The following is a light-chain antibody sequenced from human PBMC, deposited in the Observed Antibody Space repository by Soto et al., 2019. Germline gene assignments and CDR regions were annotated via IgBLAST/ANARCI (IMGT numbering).Light chain of an antibody. J-gene: IGLJ3*02. Sequence: QPVLTQPPSASGTPGQRVTISCSGSSSNIGNNHLFWYQQRPGTAPKLLSYKTNHSPSRVPDRFSASKSGTSASLAISGLRSEDEADYDCAAWDDSLRVWVFGGGTQLTVL. CDR3: AAWDDSLRVWV. V-gene: IGLV1-47*01. CDR1: SSNIGNNH. CDR2: KTN.